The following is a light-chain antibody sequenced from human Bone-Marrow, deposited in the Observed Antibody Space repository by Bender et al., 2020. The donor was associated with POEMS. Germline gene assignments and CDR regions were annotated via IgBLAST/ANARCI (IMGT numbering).Light chain of an antibody. CDR3: CSFAGSLTFV. J-gene: IGLJ1*01. V-gene: IGLV2-23*03. CDR1: SSDVGSYTL. CDR2: EGS. Sequence: QSALTQPASVSGSPGQSITISCTGTSSDVGSYTLVSWYQQHPGKAPKLMIYEGSRRPSGVSHRFSGSKSGNTASLTISGLQAEDESHYYCCSFAGSLTFVFGTGTEVTVL.